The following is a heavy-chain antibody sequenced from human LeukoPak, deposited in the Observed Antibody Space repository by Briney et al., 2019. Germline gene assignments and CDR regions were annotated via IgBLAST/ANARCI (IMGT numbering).Heavy chain of an antibody. J-gene: IGHJ4*02. CDR3: ARGESSGYKN. D-gene: IGHD3-22*01. Sequence: WMGIINPSGGSTSYAQKFQGRVTMTRDMSTSTVYMELSSLRSEDTAVYYCARGESSGYKNWGQGTLVTVSS. CDR2: INPSGGST. V-gene: IGHV1-46*01.